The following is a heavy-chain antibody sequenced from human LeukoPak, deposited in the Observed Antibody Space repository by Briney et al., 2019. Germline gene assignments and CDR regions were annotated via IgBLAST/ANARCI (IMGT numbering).Heavy chain of an antibody. CDR1: GGSISSYY. J-gene: IGHJ5*02. D-gene: IGHD2-2*01. CDR2: IYYSGST. CDR3: ARFQGYCSSTSCYSGSAGPNRWFDP. V-gene: IGHV4-59*01. Sequence: KASETLSLTCTVPGGSISSYYWSWIWQPPGKGLEWIGYIYYSGSTNYNPSLKSRVTISVDTSKNQFSLKLSSVTAADTAVYYCARFQGYCSSTSCYSGSAGPNRWFDPWGQGTLVTVSS.